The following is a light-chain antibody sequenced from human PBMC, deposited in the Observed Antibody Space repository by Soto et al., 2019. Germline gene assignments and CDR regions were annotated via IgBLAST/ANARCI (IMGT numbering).Light chain of an antibody. J-gene: IGKJ1*01. Sequence: AIQTTQSPSSLSAYVGDRITITCRASQGIESDLSWYQQRPGKAPKLLIYAASNVHSGVPPRFSGSRSGTEFTLTISNLQPEDFASYYCLQDHDDSWTFGQGTKVDI. CDR2: AAS. CDR3: LQDHDDSWT. V-gene: IGKV1-6*01. CDR1: QGIESD.